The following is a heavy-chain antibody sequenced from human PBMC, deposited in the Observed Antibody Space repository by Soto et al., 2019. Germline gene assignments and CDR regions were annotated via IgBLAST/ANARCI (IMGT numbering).Heavy chain of an antibody. CDR3: ARAKGYYDSSGYLRWYYFDY. J-gene: IGHJ4*02. D-gene: IGHD3-22*01. CDR2: INPNSGGT. V-gene: IGHV1-2*02. Sequence: ASVKVSCKASGYTFTDYYMQWVRQAPGQGLEWMGWINPNSGGTNYAQNFQGRVTMTRDTTISTAYMELSRLKSDDTAVYYCARAKGYYDSSGYLRWYYFDYWGQGTLVTVSS. CDR1: GYTFTDYY.